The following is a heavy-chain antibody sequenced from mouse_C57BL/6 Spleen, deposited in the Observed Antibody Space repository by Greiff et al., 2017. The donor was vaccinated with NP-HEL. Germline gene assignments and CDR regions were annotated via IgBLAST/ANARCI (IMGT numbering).Heavy chain of an antibody. CDR2: IYPRDGST. Sequence: VQLQQSDAELVKPGASVKISCKVSGYTFTDHTIHWMKQRPEQGLEWIGFIYPRDGSTKYNEKFKGKATLTAYKSSSTAYMQLNSLTSEDSAVYFCARHYGSSYYFDYWGQGTTLTVSS. J-gene: IGHJ2*01. CDR3: ARHYGSSYYFDY. D-gene: IGHD1-1*01. CDR1: GYTFTDHT. V-gene: IGHV1-78*01.